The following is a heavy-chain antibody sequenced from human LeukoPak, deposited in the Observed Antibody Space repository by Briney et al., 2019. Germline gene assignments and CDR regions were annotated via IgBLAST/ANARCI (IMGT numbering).Heavy chain of an antibody. V-gene: IGHV3-7*01. D-gene: IGHD3-9*01. CDR2: IKQDGSEK. Sequence: AGGSLRLSCAASGFTFSSYWMSWVRQAPGKGLEWVANIKQDGSEKYYVDSVKGRFTISRDNAKNSLYLQMNSLRAEDTAVYYCAREGKDYDILTGYYKGPTHDYWGQGTLVTVSS. CDR1: GFTFSSYW. CDR3: AREGKDYDILTGYYKGPTHDY. J-gene: IGHJ4*02.